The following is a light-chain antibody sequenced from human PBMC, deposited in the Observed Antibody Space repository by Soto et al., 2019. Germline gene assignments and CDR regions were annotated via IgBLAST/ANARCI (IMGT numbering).Light chain of an antibody. J-gene: IGKJ5*01. CDR3: QYYKDRPRPIT. V-gene: IGKV3-15*01. CDR2: AAS. Sequence: EIVMTQSPATLSVSPGERATLSCRAGQSVSSNLAWYQQTPGQSPRLLIYAASTRATGIPARFSGSGSGTEIALTIISPRLESVAVEYCQYYKDRPRPITFGQGTRLEIK. CDR1: QSVSSN.